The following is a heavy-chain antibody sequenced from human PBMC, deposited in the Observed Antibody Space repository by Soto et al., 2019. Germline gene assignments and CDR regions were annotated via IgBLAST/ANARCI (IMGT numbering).Heavy chain of an antibody. Sequence: PSETLSLTCTVSGGSISSGDYYWSWIRQPPGKCLEWIGYIYYSGSTYYNPSLKSRVTISVDTSKNQFSLKLSSVTAADTAVYYCARDAQWLDPPPNYYYGMDVWGQGTTVTVYS. V-gene: IGHV4-30-4*01. CDR3: ARDAQWLDPPPNYYYGMDV. CDR1: GGSISSGDYY. D-gene: IGHD6-19*01. CDR2: IYYSGST. J-gene: IGHJ6*02.